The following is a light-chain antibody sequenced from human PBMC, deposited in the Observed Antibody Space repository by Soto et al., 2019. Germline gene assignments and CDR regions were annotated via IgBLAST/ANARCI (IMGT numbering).Light chain of an antibody. CDR1: SSDDGGYNY. J-gene: IGLJ1*01. V-gene: IGLV2-8*01. CDR3: SSYAGSTNFV. Sequence: QSALTQLPSASGSPGQSVTISCTGTSSDDGGYNYVSWYQQHPGKAPRLMIYDVIKRPSGVPDRFSGSKSGNTASLTVSGLQAEDEADYYCSSYAGSTNFVFGPGTKVTVL. CDR2: DVI.